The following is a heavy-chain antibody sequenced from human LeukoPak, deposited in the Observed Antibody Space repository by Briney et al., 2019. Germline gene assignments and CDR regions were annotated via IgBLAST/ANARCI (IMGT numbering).Heavy chain of an antibody. CDR1: GGTFSSYA. J-gene: IGHJ4*02. CDR3: ARGGYSSSWYPEGLDY. V-gene: IGHV1-69*05. CDR2: IIPIFGTA. Sequence: SVKVSCKASGGTFSSYAISWVRQAPGQGLEWMGRIIPIFGTANYAQKFQGRVPITTDESTSTAYMELSSLRSEDTAVYYCARGGYSSSWYPEGLDYWGQGTLVTVSS. D-gene: IGHD6-13*01.